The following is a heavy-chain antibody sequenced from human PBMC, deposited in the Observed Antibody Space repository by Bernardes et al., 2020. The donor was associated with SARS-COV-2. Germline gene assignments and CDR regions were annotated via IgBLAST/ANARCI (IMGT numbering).Heavy chain of an antibody. CDR1: GFTFSNYV. D-gene: IGHD6-13*01. CDR3: AHHRGPYGSNCPFDY. Sequence: GGSLRLSCAASGFTFSNYVMTWVRQAPGKGLEWVSGISGSGGATYYVDSVKGRFTISRDNLNNTLYLQMNSLRAEDTAVYYCAHHRGPYGSNCPFDYWGQATLITVSS. CDR2: ISGSGGAT. V-gene: IGHV3-23*01. J-gene: IGHJ4*02.